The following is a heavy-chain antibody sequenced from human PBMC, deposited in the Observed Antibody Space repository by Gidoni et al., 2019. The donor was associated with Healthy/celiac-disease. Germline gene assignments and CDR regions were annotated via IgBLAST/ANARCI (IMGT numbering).Heavy chain of an antibody. J-gene: IGHJ4*02. CDR3: ARGGGSGIVVVPAAVH. V-gene: IGHV4-34*01. D-gene: IGHD2-2*01. Sequence: QVQLQQWGAGLLKPSETLSLTCAVYGGSCSGYYWSWIRQPPGKGLDWIGEINHSGSTNYNPSLKSRVTISVDPSKNQFSLKLSSVPAADTAVYYCARGGGSGIVVVPAAVHWGQGTLVTVSS. CDR2: INHSGST. CDR1: GGSCSGYY.